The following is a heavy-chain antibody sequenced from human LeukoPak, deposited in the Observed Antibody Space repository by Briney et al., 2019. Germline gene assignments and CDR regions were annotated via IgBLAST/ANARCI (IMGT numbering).Heavy chain of an antibody. D-gene: IGHD3-3*01. CDR2: INHSGST. Sequence: SETLSLTCTVSGGSISSYYWSWIRQPPGKGLEWIGEINHSGSTNYNPSLKSRVTISVDTSKNQFSLKLSSVTAADTAVYYCARRSRITIFGVVPMGFDYWGQGTLVTVSS. J-gene: IGHJ4*02. CDR1: GGSISSYY. CDR3: ARRSRITIFGVVPMGFDY. V-gene: IGHV4-34*01.